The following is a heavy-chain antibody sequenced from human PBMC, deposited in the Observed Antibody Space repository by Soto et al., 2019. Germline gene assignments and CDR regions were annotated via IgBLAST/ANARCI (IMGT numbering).Heavy chain of an antibody. Sequence: QVQLVQSGAELKMPGSSVKVSCKTSGSIFITYGFSWVRQAPGQGLEWMGGIIPFLGKTNHAQKFQGRVTITADKPTSTVYMELTNLTFEDTAVYFCARETAHRAASGTPLLPENFDSWAQGTLVTVSS. CDR3: ARETAHRAASGTPLLPENFDS. CDR2: IIPFLGKT. V-gene: IGHV1-69*06. J-gene: IGHJ4*02. D-gene: IGHD3-10*01. CDR1: GSIFITYG.